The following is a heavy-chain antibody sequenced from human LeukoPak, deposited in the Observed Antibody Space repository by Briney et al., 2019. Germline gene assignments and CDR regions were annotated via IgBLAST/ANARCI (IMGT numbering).Heavy chain of an antibody. D-gene: IGHD1-26*01. CDR1: GFTFSDYY. J-gene: IGHJ4*02. CDR3: ASPQNSGSYLVFGY. V-gene: IGHV3-11*01. CDR2: ISSSGSTI. Sequence: GGSLRPSCAASGFTFSDYYMSWIRQAPGKGLEWVSYISSSGSTIYYADSVKGRFTISRDNARNSLYLQMNSLRAEDTAVYYCASPQNSGSYLVFGYWGQGTLVTVSS.